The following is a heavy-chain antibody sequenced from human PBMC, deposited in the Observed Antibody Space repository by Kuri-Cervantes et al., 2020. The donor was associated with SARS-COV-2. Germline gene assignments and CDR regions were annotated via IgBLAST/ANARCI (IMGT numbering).Heavy chain of an antibody. CDR1: GYPFTGYY. CDR2: INPNSGGT. CDR3: TGGEYCSSTSCYKDAFDI. J-gene: IGHJ3*02. D-gene: IGHD2-2*02. V-gene: IGHV1-2*02. Sequence: ASVTVSCKASGYPFTGYYMHWVRQAPGQGLEWMGWINPNSGGTNYAQKFQGRVTMTRDTSISTAYMELSRLRSDDTAVYYCTGGEYCSSTSCYKDAFDIWGQGTMVTVSS.